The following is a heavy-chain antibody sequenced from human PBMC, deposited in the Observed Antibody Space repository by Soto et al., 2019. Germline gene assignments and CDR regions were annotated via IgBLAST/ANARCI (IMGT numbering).Heavy chain of an antibody. CDR2: INAGNGNT. J-gene: IGHJ4*02. CDR3: ASQAGLTGDPLDY. D-gene: IGHD7-27*01. CDR1: GDTFSTYA. V-gene: IGHV1-3*01. Sequence: QVQLVQSGAEVKKPGASVKVSCKASGDTFSTYALHWVRQAPGQRLEWMGWINAGNGNTKYSQNFQGRVTITRDTSASTAYMEMSSLRSEDTAVYYCASQAGLTGDPLDYWGQGTLVTVSS.